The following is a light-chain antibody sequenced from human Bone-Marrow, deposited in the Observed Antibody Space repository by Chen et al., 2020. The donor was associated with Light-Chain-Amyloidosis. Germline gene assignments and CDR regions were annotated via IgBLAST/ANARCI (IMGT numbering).Light chain of an antibody. CDR3: SSFTSSSSYV. CDR2: AVS. CDR1: SGDVGTYNY. Sequence: QSALTQPASESGSPGQSITISCTGTSGDVGTYNYVSWYQQHPGKAPKVMIYAVSNRPSGVTNRFSGSKPGNTASLTISVRQAEDEADYYCSSFTSSSSYVFGPGTKVTVL. V-gene: IGLV2-14*01. J-gene: IGLJ1*01.